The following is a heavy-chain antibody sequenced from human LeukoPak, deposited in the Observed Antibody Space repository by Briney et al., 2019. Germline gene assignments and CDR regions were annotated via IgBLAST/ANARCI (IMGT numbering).Heavy chain of an antibody. V-gene: IGHV3-23*01. CDR3: AKDSSGYYYVDDYYYYYYMDV. CDR1: GFTFSSYA. CDR2: ISGSGGST. D-gene: IGHD3-22*01. J-gene: IGHJ6*03. Sequence: PGGSPRLSCAASGFTFSSYAMSWVRQAPGKGLEWVSAISGSGGSTYYADSVKGRFTISRDNSKNTLYLQMNSLRAEDTAVYYCAKDSSGYYYVDDYYYYYYMDVWGKGTTVTVSS.